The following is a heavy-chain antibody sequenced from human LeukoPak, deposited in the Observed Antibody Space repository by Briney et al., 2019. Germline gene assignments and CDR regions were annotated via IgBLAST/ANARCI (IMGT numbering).Heavy chain of an antibody. Sequence: PGGSLRLSCAASGFTFSSYGMHWVRQAPGKGLEWVAVISYDGSNKYYADSVKGRFTISRDNSKNTLYLQMNSLRADDTAVYYCAKTQGYYDAWGQGALVTVSS. CDR2: ISYDGSNK. J-gene: IGHJ5*02. D-gene: IGHD2-15*01. V-gene: IGHV3-30*18. CDR1: GFTFSSYG. CDR3: AKTQGYYDA.